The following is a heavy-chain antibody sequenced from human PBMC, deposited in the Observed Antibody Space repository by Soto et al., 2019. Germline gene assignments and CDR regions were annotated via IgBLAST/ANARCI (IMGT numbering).Heavy chain of an antibody. Sequence: PGGSLRLSCTASGFTFGDYAMSWFRQAPGKGLEWVGFIRSKAYGGTTEYAASVKGRFTISRDDSKSIAYLQMNSLKTEDTAVYYCTREMRGYDSGYQDYWGQGTLVTVSS. D-gene: IGHD3-22*01. CDR2: IRSKAYGGTT. V-gene: IGHV3-49*03. J-gene: IGHJ4*02. CDR3: TREMRGYDSGYQDY. CDR1: GFTFGDYA.